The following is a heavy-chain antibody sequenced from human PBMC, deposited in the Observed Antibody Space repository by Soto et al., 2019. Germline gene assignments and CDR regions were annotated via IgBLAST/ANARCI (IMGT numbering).Heavy chain of an antibody. CDR3: ARVIGGYDYYYYYGMDV. CDR1: GGSISSYY. D-gene: IGHD5-12*01. Sequence: SETLSLTSTVSGGSISSYYWSWFRQPPGKGLEWIGYIYYRGSTNYNPSLKSRVTISVATSKNQFSLKLSSVTAADTAVYYCARVIGGYDYYYYYGMDVWGQGTTVTVSS. J-gene: IGHJ6*02. V-gene: IGHV4-59*01. CDR2: IYYRGST.